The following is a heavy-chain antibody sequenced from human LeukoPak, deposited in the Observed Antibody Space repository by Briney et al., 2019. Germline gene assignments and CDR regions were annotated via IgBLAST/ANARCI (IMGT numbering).Heavy chain of an antibody. CDR2: ISSSSSYI. J-gene: IGHJ3*02. Sequence: GGSLRLSCAASGFTFSSYSMNWVRQAPGKGLEWVSSISSSSSYIYYADSVKGRFTISRGNAKNSLHLQMNSLRAEDTAVYYCAKGRAIEAFDIWGQGTMVTVSS. D-gene: IGHD3-22*01. CDR3: AKGRAIEAFDI. CDR1: GFTFSSYS. V-gene: IGHV3-21*01.